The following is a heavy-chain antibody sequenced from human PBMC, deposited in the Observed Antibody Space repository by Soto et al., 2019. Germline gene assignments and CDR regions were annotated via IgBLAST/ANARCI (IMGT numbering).Heavy chain of an antibody. V-gene: IGHV3-30*02. D-gene: IGHD3-22*01. Sequence: GGSLRLACAASGFTVSSNCMSWVRQAPGKGLEWVALIKQNGNDKSYADSVKGRFTVSRDNSKNTVYLQMNSLRDEDAAVYYCVKDDSSGYYYVDYWGQGTLVTVSS. J-gene: IGHJ4*02. CDR1: GFTVSSNC. CDR3: VKDDSSGYYYVDY. CDR2: IKQNGNDK.